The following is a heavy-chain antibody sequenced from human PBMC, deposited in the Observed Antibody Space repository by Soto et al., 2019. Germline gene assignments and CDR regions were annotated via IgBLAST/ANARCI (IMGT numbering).Heavy chain of an antibody. CDR2: ISYDGSNK. CDR1: GLTFSSYG. V-gene: IGHV3-30*18. J-gene: IGHJ5*02. D-gene: IGHD4-4*01. CDR3: AKDYATVTNDGSFDP. Sequence: TGGSLRLSCAASGLTFSSYGMHWVRRAPGKGLEWVAVISYDGSNKYYADSVKGRFTISRDNSKNTLYLQMNSLRAEDTAVYYCAKDYATVTNDGSFDPWGQGTLVTVS.